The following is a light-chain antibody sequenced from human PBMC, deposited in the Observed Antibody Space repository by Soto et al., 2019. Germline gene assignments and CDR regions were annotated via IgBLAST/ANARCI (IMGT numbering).Light chain of an antibody. CDR2: SNN. V-gene: IGLV1-44*01. Sequence: QSVLTQPPSASGTPGQRVTISCSGSSSNIGSNTVNWYQQLPGTAPKLLIYSNNQRPSGVPDRFSGSKSGTSASLAISGLQSEDEADYYCAAWDDSLNGYLLGIGTKVTVL. CDR1: SSNIGSNT. CDR3: AAWDDSLNGYL. J-gene: IGLJ1*01.